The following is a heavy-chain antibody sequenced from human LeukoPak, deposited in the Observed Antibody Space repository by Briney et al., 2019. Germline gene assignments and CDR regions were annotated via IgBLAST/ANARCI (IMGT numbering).Heavy chain of an antibody. J-gene: IGHJ4*02. V-gene: IGHV1-18*01. D-gene: IGHD3-16*02. Sequence: ASVKVSCKASGYTFTSYGISWVRQAPGQGLEWMGWISGNNGNTNYAQKLQGRVTITTDTSTSTAYVELRSLRSDDTALYYCARVRVNYVWGNYPVDYWGQGTLVTVSS. CDR3: ARVRVNYVWGNYPVDY. CDR2: ISGNNGNT. CDR1: GYTFTSYG.